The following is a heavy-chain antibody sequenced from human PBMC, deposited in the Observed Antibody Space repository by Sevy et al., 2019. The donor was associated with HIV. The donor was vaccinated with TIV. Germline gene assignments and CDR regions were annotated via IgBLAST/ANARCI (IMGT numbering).Heavy chain of an antibody. J-gene: IGHJ4*02. D-gene: IGHD3-16*01. Sequence: GGSLRLSCAASGFTFSRYGMHWVRQAPGKGLEWVAFIRYDGSTKYYTESVKGLFTISRDNSKNALYLQMNSLRTEDTAVYYCAKGPSRMITYGGVADYWGQGTLVTVSS. CDR2: IRYDGSTK. CDR3: AKGPSRMITYGGVADY. CDR1: GFTFSRYG. V-gene: IGHV3-30*02.